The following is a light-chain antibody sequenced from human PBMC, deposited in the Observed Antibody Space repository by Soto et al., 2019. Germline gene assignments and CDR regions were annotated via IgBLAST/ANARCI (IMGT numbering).Light chain of an antibody. Sequence: QSVLTQPASVSGSPGQSITISCTASSSHIGSSNLVSWYQHHLGKAPKLIIYEGNKRPSGVSNRFSGSKSGKTASLTISGLQAEDEGTYYCCSYAGSSPLYVFGTGTKLTVL. J-gene: IGLJ1*01. CDR1: SSHIGSSNL. CDR3: CSYAGSSPLYV. CDR2: EGN. V-gene: IGLV2-23*01.